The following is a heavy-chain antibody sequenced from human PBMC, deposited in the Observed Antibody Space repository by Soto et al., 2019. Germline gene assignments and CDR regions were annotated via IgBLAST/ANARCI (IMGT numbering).Heavy chain of an antibody. Sequence: TSETLSLTCTVSGGSISSYYWSWIRRPPGKGLEWIGYIYYSGSTNYNPSLKSRVTISVDTSKNQFSLKLSSVTAADTAVYYCARRGNSSSSLRWFEPWGQGTLVTVSS. D-gene: IGHD6-6*01. CDR3: ARRGNSSSSLRWFEP. CDR2: IYYSGST. J-gene: IGHJ5*02. V-gene: IGHV4-59*01. CDR1: GGSISSYY.